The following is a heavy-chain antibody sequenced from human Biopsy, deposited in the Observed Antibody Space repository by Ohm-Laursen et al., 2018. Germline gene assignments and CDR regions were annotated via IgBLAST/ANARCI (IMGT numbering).Heavy chain of an antibody. V-gene: IGHV4-59*08. Sequence: GTLSLTCTVSSGSISSYYWSWIRQPPGKGLEWIGYISYSGNTNYNPSLKSRVTMSVDTSMNQFSLKVYSVTAADTAIYYCATTTMDTSGWYGNYFDSWGQGALVTVSS. D-gene: IGHD6-19*01. CDR1: SGSISSYY. CDR3: ATTTMDTSGWYGNYFDS. J-gene: IGHJ4*02. CDR2: ISYSGNT.